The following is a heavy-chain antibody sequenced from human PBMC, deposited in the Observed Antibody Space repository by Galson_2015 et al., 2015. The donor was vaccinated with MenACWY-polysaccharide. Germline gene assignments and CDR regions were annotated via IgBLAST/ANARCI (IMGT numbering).Heavy chain of an antibody. CDR2: INYSGST. D-gene: IGHD6-19*01. CDR3: ARAIAVAGQRLDFDL. V-gene: IGHV4-59*01. Sequence: SETLSLTCTVSGGSISSYYWNWIRQPPGKGLEWVGYINYSGSTNHNPSLKSRVTMSVDTSKNQFSLNLTSVTDADTAVYYCARAIAVAGQRLDFDLSGRATRVTVSS. J-gene: IGHJ2*01. CDR1: GGSISSYY.